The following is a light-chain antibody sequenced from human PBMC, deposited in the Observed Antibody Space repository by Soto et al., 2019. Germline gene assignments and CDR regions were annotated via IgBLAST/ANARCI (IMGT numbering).Light chain of an antibody. J-gene: IGKJ1*01. V-gene: IGKV3-15*01. Sequence: EIVMTQSPATLSVSPGERATLSCRASQSVSSNLAWFQQKPGQAPRLLIFGASTRLPGIPARFSGSGSGTEFTPTISSLQSEDFAVYYCQQYNNRPPWTFGQGTKVEIK. CDR2: GAS. CDR1: QSVSSN. CDR3: QQYNNRPPWT.